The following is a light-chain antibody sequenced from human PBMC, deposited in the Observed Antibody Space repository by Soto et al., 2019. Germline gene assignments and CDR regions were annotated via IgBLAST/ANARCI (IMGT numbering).Light chain of an antibody. V-gene: IGLV1-40*01. CDR3: ASWEDSLNGWV. J-gene: IGLJ3*02. CDR1: TSNIGAPYD. Sequence: QSVLTQPPSVSGAPGQRVSISCTGSTSNIGAPYDVHWYQHLPGTAPKLLIYGDNNRPSGVPDRFSGSKSGTSASLAITRLQAEDEADYYCASWEDSLNGWVIGGGTQLTVL. CDR2: GDN.